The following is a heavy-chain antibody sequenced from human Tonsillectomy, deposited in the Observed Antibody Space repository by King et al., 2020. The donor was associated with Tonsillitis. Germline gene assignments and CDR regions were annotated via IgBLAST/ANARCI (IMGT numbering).Heavy chain of an antibody. J-gene: IGHJ4*02. CDR1: GYTFTSYY. CDR2: INPSGGST. CDR3: ARDPYYYDSSGYYAKYYFDY. Sequence: QLVQSGAEVKKPGASVKVSCKASGYTFTSYYMHWVRQAPGQGLEWMGIINPSGGSTSYAQKFQGRVTMTRDTSTSTVYMELSSLRSEDTAVYYCARDPYYYDSSGYYAKYYFDYRGQGTLVTVSS. D-gene: IGHD3-22*01. V-gene: IGHV1-46*01.